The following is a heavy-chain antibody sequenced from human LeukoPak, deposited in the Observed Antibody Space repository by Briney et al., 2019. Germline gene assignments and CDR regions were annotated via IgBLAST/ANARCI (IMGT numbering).Heavy chain of an antibody. CDR1: GFTFSSYG. D-gene: IGHD2-2*01. CDR2: IRYDGSNK. CDR3: AKLGCSSTSCYDGGSDY. V-gene: IGHV3-30*02. J-gene: IGHJ4*02. Sequence: PGGSLRLSCAASGFTFSSYGMHWVRQAPGKGREWVAFIRYDGSNKYYADSVKGRFTISRDNSKNTLYLQMNSLRAEDTAVYYCAKLGCSSTSCYDGGSDYWGQGTLVTVSS.